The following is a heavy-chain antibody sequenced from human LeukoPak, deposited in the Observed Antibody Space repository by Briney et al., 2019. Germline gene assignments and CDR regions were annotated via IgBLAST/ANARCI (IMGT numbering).Heavy chain of an antibody. Sequence: SGPTLVNPTQTLTLTCTFSGFSLSTSGMCVSWIRQPPGKALEWLARIDWDGAKYYATSLKTRLTISKDTSKNQVVLTVTDMDPVDTATYYCARISRPTDAFDIWGQGTMVTVSS. CDR2: IDWDGAK. V-gene: IGHV2-70*11. J-gene: IGHJ3*02. CDR1: GFSLSTSGMC. CDR3: ARISRPTDAFDI.